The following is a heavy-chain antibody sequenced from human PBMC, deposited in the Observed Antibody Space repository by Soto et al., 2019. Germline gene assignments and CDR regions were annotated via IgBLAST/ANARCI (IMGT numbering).Heavy chain of an antibody. CDR3: ARSTTGLKWFDP. CDR1: GFTFSTSA. J-gene: IGHJ5*02. CDR2: ISYDGSNK. Sequence: QVPLVESGGGVVQPGTSLRLSCAASGFTFSTSAMHWVRQAPGKGLEWVAVISYDGSNKFYGDSAKGRFTVSRDNSKNTLFVQMNGLRPEDTAVYYCARSTTGLKWFDPWGQGTLVTVSS. D-gene: IGHD1-1*01. V-gene: IGHV3-30*03.